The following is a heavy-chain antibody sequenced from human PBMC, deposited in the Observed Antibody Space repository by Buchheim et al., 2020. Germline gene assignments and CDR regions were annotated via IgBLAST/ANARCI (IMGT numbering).Heavy chain of an antibody. D-gene: IGHD5-24*01. J-gene: IGHJ4*02. CDR2: VNQDGSET. CDR3: TRDRGWQQFDY. CDR1: GFTFSDSW. Sequence: EVQLVESGGGLVQTGGSLRLSCAASGFTFSDSWMTWVRQAPGKGLERVANVNQDGSETYYVDSVKGRFTISRDNAKNSFYLQMNSLRAEDTAVYYCTRDRGWQQFDYWGQGTL. V-gene: IGHV3-7*04.